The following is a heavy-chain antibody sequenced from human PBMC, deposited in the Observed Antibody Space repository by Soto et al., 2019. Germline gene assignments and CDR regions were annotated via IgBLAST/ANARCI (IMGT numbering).Heavy chain of an antibody. CDR3: ASGDGVVVPAASSRGYYYYGMDV. J-gene: IGHJ6*02. CDR2: IIPIFGTA. Sequence: ASVKVSCKASGGTFSSYAISWVRQAPGLGLEWMGGIIPIFGTANYAQKFQGRVTITADKSTSTAYMELSSLRSEDTAVYYCASGDGVVVPAASSRGYYYYGMDVWGQGTTVTVSS. CDR1: GGTFSSYA. D-gene: IGHD2-2*01. V-gene: IGHV1-69*06.